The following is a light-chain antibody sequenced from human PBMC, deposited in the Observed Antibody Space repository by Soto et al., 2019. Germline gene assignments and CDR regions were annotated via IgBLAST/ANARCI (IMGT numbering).Light chain of an antibody. V-gene: IGLV2-14*03. J-gene: IGLJ2*01. Sequence: QSVLTQPASVSGSPGQSITLSCTGTSSDVGGYNYVSWHQHHPGKAPKLMIYDVTNRPSGVSNRFSGSKSGNTASLTISGLQAEDEADYYCTSYTSGSTLVIFGGGTKLTVL. CDR1: SSDVGGYNY. CDR3: TSYTSGSTLVI. CDR2: DVT.